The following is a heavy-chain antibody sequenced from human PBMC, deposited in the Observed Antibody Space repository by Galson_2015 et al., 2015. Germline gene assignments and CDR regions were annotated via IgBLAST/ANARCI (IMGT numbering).Heavy chain of an antibody. CDR3: ARDLKVGATTYWFDP. D-gene: IGHD1-26*01. Sequence: QSGAEVKKPGESLQISCKASGYTFTTYYINWVRQAPGLGLEWMGLINPSDGTTNYAQNFQGRVTMTRDTSTSTVYMELRSLRSEDTAVYYCARDLKVGATTYWFDPWGQGTLVTVSS. V-gene: IGHV1-46*01. J-gene: IGHJ5*02. CDR2: INPSDGTT. CDR1: GYTFTTYY.